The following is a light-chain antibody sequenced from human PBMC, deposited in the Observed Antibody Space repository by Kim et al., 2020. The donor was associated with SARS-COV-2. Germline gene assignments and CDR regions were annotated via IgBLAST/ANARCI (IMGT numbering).Light chain of an antibody. CDR2: EVT. V-gene: IGLV2-23*02. CDR3: CSYADGSTFV. Sequence: QSALTQPASVSGSPGQSITISCTGTSSDVGSYNLVSWYQQLPGKAPKLMIYEVTKRPSGVSYRFSGSKSGNTASLTISGLQAEDEADYYCCSYADGSTFVFGTGTKVTVL. CDR1: SSDVGSYNL. J-gene: IGLJ1*01.